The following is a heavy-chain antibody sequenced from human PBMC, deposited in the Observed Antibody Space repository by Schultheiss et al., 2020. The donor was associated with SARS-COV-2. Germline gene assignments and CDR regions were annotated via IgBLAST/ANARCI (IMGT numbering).Heavy chain of an antibody. CDR2: ISWNSGSI. CDR1: GFTFDDYA. J-gene: IGHJ4*02. V-gene: IGHV3-9*01. D-gene: IGHD3-3*01. CDR3: ARATSSYDFWSGYPYFDY. Sequence: GGSLRLSCAASGFTFDDYAMHWVRQAPGKGLEWVSGISWNSGSIGYADSVKGRFTISRDNAKNSLYLQMNSLRAEDTAVYYCARATSSYDFWSGYPYFDYWGQGTLVTVSS.